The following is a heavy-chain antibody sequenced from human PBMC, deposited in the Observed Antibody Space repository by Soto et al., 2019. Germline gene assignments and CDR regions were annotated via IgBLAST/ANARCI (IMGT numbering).Heavy chain of an antibody. CDR2: INHSGST. J-gene: IGHJ4*02. D-gene: IGHD1-26*01. CDR1: GGSISGYY. Sequence: SETLSLTCTISGGSISGYYWSWIRQPPGKGLEWIGEINHSGSTNYNPSLKSRVTISVDTSKNQFSLKLSSVTAADTAVYYCARDSSGSYYVATHFDYWGQGTLVTVSS. V-gene: IGHV4-34*01. CDR3: ARDSSGSYYVATHFDY.